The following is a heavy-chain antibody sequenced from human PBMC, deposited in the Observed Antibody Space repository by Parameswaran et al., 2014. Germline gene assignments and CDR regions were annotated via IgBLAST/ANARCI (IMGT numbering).Heavy chain of an antibody. CDR3: ATDGSYYYGSGSYYNS. Sequence: LSLTCAVYGGSFSGYYWSWIRQPPGKGLEWVSYISSSSSTIYYADSVKGRFTISRDNAKNSLYLQMNSLRAEDTAVYYCATDGSYYYGSGSYYNSWGQGTLVTVSS. CDR2: ISSSSSTI. D-gene: IGHD3-10*01. J-gene: IGHJ4*02. CDR1: GGSFSGYY. V-gene: IGHV3-11*04.